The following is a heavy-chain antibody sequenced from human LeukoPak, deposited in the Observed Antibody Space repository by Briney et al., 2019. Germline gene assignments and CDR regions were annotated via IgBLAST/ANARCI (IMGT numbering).Heavy chain of an antibody. D-gene: IGHD2-21*02. J-gene: IGHJ4*02. Sequence: AGGSLRLSCAASGFTFSSSVMHWVRQGPGKGLEYVSGIDSSGVSTYYVNSVKDRFTISRDNSKNTLYLQVNGLRTEDTAVYYCAKDRLLNCRGDCYIFDYWGQGTVVTVSS. CDR1: GFTFSSSV. CDR2: IDSSGVST. CDR3: AKDRLLNCRGDCYIFDY. V-gene: IGHV3-64*01.